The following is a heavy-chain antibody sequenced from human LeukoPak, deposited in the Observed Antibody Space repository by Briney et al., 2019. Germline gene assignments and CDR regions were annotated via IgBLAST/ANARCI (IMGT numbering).Heavy chain of an antibody. J-gene: IGHJ4*02. D-gene: IGHD2-2*02. Sequence: GGSLRLPCAASGFTFSNYAVSWVRQAPGKGLEWVSSISNSATFIDYADSVKGRFTISRDNAKNSVYLQMSSQRAEDTAVYYCARDVVPAAIGYYFDYWGQGTLVTVSS. V-gene: IGHV3-21*01. CDR2: ISNSATFI. CDR3: ARDVVPAAIGYYFDY. CDR1: GFTFSNYA.